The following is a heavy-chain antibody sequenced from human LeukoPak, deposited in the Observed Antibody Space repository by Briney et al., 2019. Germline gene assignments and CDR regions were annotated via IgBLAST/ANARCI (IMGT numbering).Heavy chain of an antibody. CDR3: VRDQAASGSYSGFDY. V-gene: IGHV1-18*01. Sequence: ASVKVSCKASGYTFTSYGISWVRQAPGQGLEWMGWISTYNGNTNYAQKLQGRVTTTTDTSTSTAYMEVRSLRSDDTAVYYCVRDQAASGSYSGFDYWSQGTVVTVSS. CDR2: ISTYNGNT. CDR1: GYTFTSYG. D-gene: IGHD1-26*01. J-gene: IGHJ4*02.